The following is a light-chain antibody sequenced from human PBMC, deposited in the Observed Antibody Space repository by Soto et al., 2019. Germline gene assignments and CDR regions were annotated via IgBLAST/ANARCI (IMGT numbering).Light chain of an antibody. CDR3: CSYAGTYTFLV. J-gene: IGLJ2*01. Sequence: QSVLTQPASVSGSPGQSITISCTGTSSDVGGYNLVSWYQQYPGKAPKLMLYEGSKRPSGVSNRFSGSKSGNTASLTISGLQAEDEADYYCCSYAGTYTFLVFGGGTKVTVL. CDR2: EGS. V-gene: IGLV2-23*03. CDR1: SSDVGGYNL.